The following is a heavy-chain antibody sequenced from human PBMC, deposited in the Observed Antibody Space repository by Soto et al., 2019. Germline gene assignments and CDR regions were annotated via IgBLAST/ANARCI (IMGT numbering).Heavy chain of an antibody. D-gene: IGHD3-22*01. CDR1: GFTFSSYA. V-gene: IGHV3-23*01. CDR2: ISGSGGST. Sequence: EVQLLESGGGLVQPGGSLRLSCAASGFTFSSYAMSWVRQAPGKGLEWVSAISGSGGSTYYADSVKGRFTISRDNSKNTLDLQMNSLRAEDTAVYYCAKDSVGYYYDSSGYSVYCGQGTLVTVSA. CDR3: AKDSVGYYYDSSGYSVY. J-gene: IGHJ4*02.